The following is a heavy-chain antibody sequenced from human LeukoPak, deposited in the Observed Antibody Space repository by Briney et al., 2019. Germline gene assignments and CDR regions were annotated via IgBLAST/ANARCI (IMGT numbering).Heavy chain of an antibody. V-gene: IGHV3-7*03. CDR1: GFTFSSYW. CDR2: IKQDGSEK. J-gene: IGHJ4*02. D-gene: IGHD3-22*01. CDR3: ARGSNSDGSSDFDQ. Sequence: GGSLRLSCAASGFTFSSYWMSWVRQAPGKGLEWVANIKQDGSEKYYVDSVKGRFTISRDNAKNSLYLQMNSLKIEDTAVYYCARGSNSDGSSDFDQWGQGTLVTVSP.